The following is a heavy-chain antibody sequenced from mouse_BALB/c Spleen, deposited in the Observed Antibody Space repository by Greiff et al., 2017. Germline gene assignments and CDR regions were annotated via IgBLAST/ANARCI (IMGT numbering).Heavy chain of an antibody. V-gene: IGHV1-54*03. Sequence: QVQLQQSGAELVRPGTSVKVSCKASGYAFTNYLIEWVKQRPGQGLEWIGVINPGSGGTNYNEKFKGKATLTADKSSSTAYMQLSSLTSDDSAVYFCARSHYDAWFADWGQGTLVTVSA. J-gene: IGHJ3*01. CDR3: ARSHYDAWFAD. CDR1: GYAFTNYL. CDR2: INPGSGGT. D-gene: IGHD1-1*01.